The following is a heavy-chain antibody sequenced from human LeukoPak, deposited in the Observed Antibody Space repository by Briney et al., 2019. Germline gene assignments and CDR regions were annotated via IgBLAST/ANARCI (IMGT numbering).Heavy chain of an antibody. CDR1: GYTFTGYY. J-gene: IGHJ4*02. V-gene: IGHV1-2*02. Sequence: GASVKVSCKASGYTFTGYYMHWVRQAPGQGLEWMGWINPNSGGTNYAQKFQGRVTMTRDTSISTAYMELSRLRSDDTAVYYCARGAGYCSSTSCPYGDYALFDYWGQGTLVTVSS. CDR2: INPNSGGT. D-gene: IGHD2-2*01. CDR3: ARGAGYCSSTSCPYGDYALFDY.